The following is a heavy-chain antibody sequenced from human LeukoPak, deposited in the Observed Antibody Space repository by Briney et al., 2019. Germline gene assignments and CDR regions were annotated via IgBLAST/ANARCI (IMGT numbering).Heavy chain of an antibody. J-gene: IGHJ6*02. D-gene: IGHD3-16*01. Sequence: PSETLSLTCAVYGGSFSNYYWSWIRQPPGKGLEWIGEINHSGNTNYNPSLKSQVTMSVDTSKNQFSLKLSSVTAADTAVYYCARDQEVGGWGYYYYGMDVWGQGTTVTVSS. CDR1: GGSFSNYY. V-gene: IGHV4-34*01. CDR3: ARDQEVGGWGYYYYGMDV. CDR2: INHSGNT.